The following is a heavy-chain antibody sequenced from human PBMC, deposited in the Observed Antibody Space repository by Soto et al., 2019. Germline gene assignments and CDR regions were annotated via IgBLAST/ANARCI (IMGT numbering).Heavy chain of an antibody. CDR1: GFTFSSYA. CDR2: ISGSGVST. CDR3: AKDRERIAAHSIDY. J-gene: IGHJ4*02. D-gene: IGHD6-6*01. V-gene: IGHV3-23*01. Sequence: EVQLLESGGGLVQPGGSLRLSCAASGFTFSSYAMSWVRQAPGKGLEWVSGISGSGVSTYYADSVKGRFTISRDNSKSTMYLQMNSLRPEDTAVYYCAKDRERIAAHSIDYWGQGTLVTVSS.